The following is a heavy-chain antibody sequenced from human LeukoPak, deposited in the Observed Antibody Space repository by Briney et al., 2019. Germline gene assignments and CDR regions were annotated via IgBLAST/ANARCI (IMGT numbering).Heavy chain of an antibody. CDR2: IDTTSSTI. J-gene: IGHJ5*02. CDR1: EFTFRTYS. Sequence: GGSLRLSCAASEFTFRTYSMNWVRQAPGKGLEWVSYIDTTSSTIYYADSVKGRFTISRDNAKNSLYLQMNSLRAEDTAVYYCARARNGGSFDPWGQGTLVTVST. V-gene: IGHV3-48*01. D-gene: IGHD3-16*01. CDR3: ARARNGGSFDP.